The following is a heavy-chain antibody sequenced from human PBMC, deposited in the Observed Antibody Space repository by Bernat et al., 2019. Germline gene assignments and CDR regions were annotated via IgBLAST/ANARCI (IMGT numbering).Heavy chain of an antibody. Sequence: QLQLQESGPGLVKPSETLSLTCTVSGGSISSSSYYWGWIRQPPGKGLEWIGSIYYSGSTYYNPSLKSRVTISVATSKNQFSLKLSSVTAADTAVYYCARQDGDYVALFDYWGQGTLVTVSS. D-gene: IGHD4-17*01. CDR3: ARQDGDYVALFDY. CDR2: IYYSGST. V-gene: IGHV4-39*01. CDR1: GGSISSSSYY. J-gene: IGHJ4*02.